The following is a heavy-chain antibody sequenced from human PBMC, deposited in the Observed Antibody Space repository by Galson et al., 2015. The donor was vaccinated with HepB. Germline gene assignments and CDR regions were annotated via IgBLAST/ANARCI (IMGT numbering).Heavy chain of an antibody. Sequence: SCKASGGTFSSYTISWVRQAPGQGLEWMGRIIPILGIANYAQKFQGRVTITADKSTSTAYMELSSLRSEDTAVYYCATTGYYGSGSYYQIYYGMDVWGQGTTVTVSS. CDR1: GGTFSSYT. CDR2: IIPILGIA. D-gene: IGHD3-10*01. J-gene: IGHJ6*02. CDR3: ATTGYYGSGSYYQIYYGMDV. V-gene: IGHV1-69*02.